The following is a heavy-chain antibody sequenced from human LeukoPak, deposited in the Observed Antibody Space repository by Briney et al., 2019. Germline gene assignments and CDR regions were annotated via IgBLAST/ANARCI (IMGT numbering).Heavy chain of an antibody. Sequence: GGSLRLSCAASGFTFSNYGMHWVRQAPGKGLEWVAVVWHDGRNKYYADSVKGRFTISRDNSKNTLYLQMNSLRAGDTAVYYCARSPHYFYGMDVWGQGTTVTVSS. CDR2: VWHDGRNK. CDR3: ARSPHYFYGMDV. CDR1: GFTFSNYG. V-gene: IGHV3-33*01. J-gene: IGHJ6*02.